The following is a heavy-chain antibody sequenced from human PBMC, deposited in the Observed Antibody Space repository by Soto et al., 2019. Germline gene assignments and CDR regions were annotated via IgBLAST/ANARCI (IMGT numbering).Heavy chain of an antibody. D-gene: IGHD1-26*01. J-gene: IGHJ4*02. CDR3: ARDRGSYALDY. Sequence: QVQLVQSGAEVKKPGASVKVSCKASGYTFTSYGIIWVRQAPGQGLEWMGWISAYNGNTHYAQKLQGRVTMPTDTSTSTAYMELRSLRSADTAVYYCARDRGSYALDYWGQGTLVTVSS. V-gene: IGHV1-18*01. CDR1: GYTFTSYG. CDR2: ISAYNGNT.